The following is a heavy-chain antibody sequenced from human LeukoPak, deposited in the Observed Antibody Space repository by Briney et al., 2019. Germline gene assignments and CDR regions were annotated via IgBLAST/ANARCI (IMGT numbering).Heavy chain of an antibody. Sequence: ASVKVSCKASGYTFTGSGWFLYWLRQAPGQGLECVGWLHPNNGATGYAQKFQGRVAMTTDTSISMAYMELSRLRPDDTAMYYCARDGPAQMVDFDYWGQGTLVTVSS. V-gene: IGHV1-2*02. D-gene: IGHD3-10*01. J-gene: IGHJ4*02. CDR1: GYTFTGSGWF. CDR2: LHPNNGAT. CDR3: ARDGPAQMVDFDY.